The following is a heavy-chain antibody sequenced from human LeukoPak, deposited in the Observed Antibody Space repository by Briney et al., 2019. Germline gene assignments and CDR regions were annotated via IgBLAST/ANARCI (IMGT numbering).Heavy chain of an antibody. CDR3: ARHGDYAEDY. CDR1: GFSFSSYS. D-gene: IGHD4-17*01. J-gene: IGHJ4*02. CDR2: ISSSSNYI. Sequence: GGSLRLSCAAPGFSFSSYSMNLVRLAPRKGLGSVSFISSSSNYIYDADSVKGRFTISRDNAKNSLYLQMNSLRAEDTAVYYCARHGDYAEDYWGQGTLVTVSS. V-gene: IGHV3-21*01.